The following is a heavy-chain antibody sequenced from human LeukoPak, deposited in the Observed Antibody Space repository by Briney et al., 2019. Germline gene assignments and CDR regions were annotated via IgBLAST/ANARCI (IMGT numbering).Heavy chain of an antibody. D-gene: IGHD3-3*01. CDR1: GFTFSSYS. V-gene: IGHV3-48*01. CDR3: AREDYDFRYYMDV. Sequence: GGSLRLSCAASGFTFSSYSMNWVRQAPGKGLEWVSYISSSSSTIYYADSVKGRFTISRDNAKNSLYLQMNSLRAEDTAVYYCAREDYDFRYYMDVWGKGTTVTVSS. J-gene: IGHJ6*03. CDR2: ISSSSSTI.